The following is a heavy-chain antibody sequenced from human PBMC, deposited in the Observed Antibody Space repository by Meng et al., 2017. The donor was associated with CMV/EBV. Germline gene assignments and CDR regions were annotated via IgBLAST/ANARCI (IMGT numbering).Heavy chain of an antibody. V-gene: IGHV3-48*03. CDR3: ARDFSFCSSTSCYPTEFDY. CDR1: GFTFSSYE. Sequence: GGSLRLSCAASGFTFSSYEMNWVRQAPGKGLEWVSYISSSGSTIYYADSVKGRFTISRDNAKNSLYLQINSLRAEDTAVYYCARDFSFCSSTSCYPTEFDYWGQGTLVTVSS. D-gene: IGHD2-2*01. CDR2: ISSSGSTI. J-gene: IGHJ4*02.